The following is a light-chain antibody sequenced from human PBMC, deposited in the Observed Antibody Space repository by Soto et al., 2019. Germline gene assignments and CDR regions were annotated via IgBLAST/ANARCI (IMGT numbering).Light chain of an antibody. CDR1: ASVSSSY. CDR2: GAS. CDR3: QQYDSSPRT. Sequence: IVLTLSPGPLSLSPGERASPSCRASASVSSSYLAWYQQKPGQAPRLLIYGASRRATGIPARFSGSGSGTDFILTISRLEPEDFAVYYCQQYDSSPRTFGGGTKVEIK. V-gene: IGKV3-20*01. J-gene: IGKJ4*01.